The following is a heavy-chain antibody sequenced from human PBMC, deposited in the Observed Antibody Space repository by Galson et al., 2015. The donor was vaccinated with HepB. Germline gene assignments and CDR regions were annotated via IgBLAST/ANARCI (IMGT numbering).Heavy chain of an antibody. CDR2: MNPNSGNR. CDR1: GSTFTSYD. J-gene: IGHJ5*02. Sequence: SVKVSCKASGSTFTSYDINWVRQATGQGLEWMGWMNPNSGNRGYAQKFQGRVTMTSNTSISTAYMELSSLRSEDTAVYYCARAGSGWKFDPWGQGTLVTVSS. D-gene: IGHD6-19*01. V-gene: IGHV1-8*01. CDR3: ARAGSGWKFDP.